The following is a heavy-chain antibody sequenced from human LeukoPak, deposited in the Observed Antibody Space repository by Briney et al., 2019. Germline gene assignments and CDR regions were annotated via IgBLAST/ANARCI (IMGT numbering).Heavy chain of an antibody. CDR3: ARDSSGGIAAAMDV. Sequence: GASVKVSCKASGYTFTSYAMNWVRQAPGQGLEWMGWINTNTGNPTYTQGFTGRFVFSLDTSVSTAYLQISSLKAEDTAVYYCARDSSGGIAAAMDVWGQGTTVTVSS. CDR1: GYTFTSYA. D-gene: IGHD6-13*01. V-gene: IGHV7-4-1*02. CDR2: INTNTGNP. J-gene: IGHJ6*02.